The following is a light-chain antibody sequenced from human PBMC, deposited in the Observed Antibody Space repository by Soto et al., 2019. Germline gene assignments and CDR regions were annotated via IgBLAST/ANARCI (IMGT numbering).Light chain of an antibody. CDR3: QQYRT. Sequence: DIQMTQSPSTLSASVGDRVTITCRSTQIISSWLAWYQQKPGKAPKLLIYKASNLEVGVPSRFSGSGSETEFTLTINNLQPDDFVTYYCQQYRTFGPGTTVDIK. J-gene: IGKJ3*01. CDR2: KAS. CDR1: QIISSW. V-gene: IGKV1-5*03.